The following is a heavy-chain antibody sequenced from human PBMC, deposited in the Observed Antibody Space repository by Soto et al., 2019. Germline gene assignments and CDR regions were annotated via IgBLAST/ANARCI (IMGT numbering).Heavy chain of an antibody. Sequence: ASVKVSCKASGYTFTGYYMHWVRQAPGQGLEWMGWINPNSGGTNYAQKFQGWVTMTRDTSISTAYMELSRLRSDDTAVYYCARDLLASAVGVGFTFDIWGQGSMVTVSS. J-gene: IGHJ3*02. CDR2: INPNSGGT. D-gene: IGHD6-13*01. V-gene: IGHV1-2*04. CDR1: GYTFTGYY. CDR3: ARDLLASAVGVGFTFDI.